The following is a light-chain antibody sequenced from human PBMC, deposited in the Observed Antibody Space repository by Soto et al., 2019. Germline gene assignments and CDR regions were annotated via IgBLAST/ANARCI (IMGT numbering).Light chain of an antibody. CDR3: SSYTISTTLV. CDR1: SSDLGGYNY. Sequence: QSALTQPAPVSRSPGQSITISCTGTSSDLGGYNYVSWYQQHPGTAPKPPIYEVSNRPSGVSNRFSGSKSGNTASLTISGIQAEDEADYYCSSYTISTTLVFGTGTKVTVL. CDR2: EVS. J-gene: IGLJ1*01. V-gene: IGLV2-14*01.